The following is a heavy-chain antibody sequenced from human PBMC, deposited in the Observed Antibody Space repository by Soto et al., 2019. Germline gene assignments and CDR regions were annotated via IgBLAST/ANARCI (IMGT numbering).Heavy chain of an antibody. CDR1: GGSFSGYY. V-gene: IGHV4-34*01. CDR3: ARRGRGTIFGVVRSRNNWFDP. D-gene: IGHD3-3*01. Sequence: ETLSPSCAVYGGSFSGYYWSWIRQPPGKGLEWIGEINHSGSTNYNPSLKSRVTISVDTSENQFSLKLSSVTAADTAVYYCARRGRGTIFGVVRSRNNWFDPWGKGTLLTVSS. CDR2: INHSGST. J-gene: IGHJ5*02.